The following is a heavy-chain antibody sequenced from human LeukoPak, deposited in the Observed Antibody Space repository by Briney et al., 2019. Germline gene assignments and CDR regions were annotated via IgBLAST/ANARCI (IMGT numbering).Heavy chain of an antibody. J-gene: IGHJ4*02. CDR1: GFTFSSYS. CDR2: ISSSSSYI. Sequence: GSLRLSCAASGFTFSSYSMNWVRQAPGKGLEWVSSISSSSSYIYYADSVKGRFTISRDNAKNSLYLQMNSLRAEDTAVYYCARLFPTASYYFDYWGQGTLVTVSS. D-gene: IGHD4-17*01. CDR3: ARLFPTASYYFDY. V-gene: IGHV3-21*01.